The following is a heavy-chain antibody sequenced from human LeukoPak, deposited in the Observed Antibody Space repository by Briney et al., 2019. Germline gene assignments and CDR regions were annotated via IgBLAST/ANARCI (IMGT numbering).Heavy chain of an antibody. V-gene: IGHV3-7*01. CDR1: GFTFSSYW. CDR3: ARARITMVRGVNALYYFDY. Sequence: GGSLRLSCAASGFTFSSYWMSWVRQAPGKGLEWVANIKQDGSEKYYVDSVKGRFTISRDNAKNSLYLQMNSLRAEDTAVYYCARARITMVRGVNALYYFDYWGQGTLVTVSS. CDR2: IKQDGSEK. D-gene: IGHD3-10*01. J-gene: IGHJ4*02.